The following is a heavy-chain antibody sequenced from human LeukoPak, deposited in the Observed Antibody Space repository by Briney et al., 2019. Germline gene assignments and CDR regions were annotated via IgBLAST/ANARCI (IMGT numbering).Heavy chain of an antibody. CDR2: ISGSGGST. Sequence: HPGGSLRLSCAASGFTFNNYNMNWVRQAPGKGLEWVSAISGSGGSTYYADSVKGRFTISRDNSKNTLYLQMNSLRAEDTAVYYCAKNPYYDFWSGYEYFDYWGQGTLVTVSS. D-gene: IGHD3-3*01. CDR1: GFTFNNYN. J-gene: IGHJ4*02. V-gene: IGHV3-23*01. CDR3: AKNPYYDFWSGYEYFDY.